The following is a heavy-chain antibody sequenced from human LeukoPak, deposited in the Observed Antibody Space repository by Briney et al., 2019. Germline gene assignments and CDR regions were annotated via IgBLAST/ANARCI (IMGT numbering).Heavy chain of an antibody. V-gene: IGHV3-23*01. D-gene: IGHD6-13*01. CDR3: VKDETGSSWYN. Sequence: PGGSLRLSCAASGFTFSSYYMSWVRQAPGAGLEWVSAIGGSGTGTYYADSVKGRFTISRDNSKNTLHLQMNSLRAEDTAVYYCVKDETGSSWYNWGQGTLVTVSS. CDR2: IGGSGTGT. J-gene: IGHJ4*02. CDR1: GFTFSSYY.